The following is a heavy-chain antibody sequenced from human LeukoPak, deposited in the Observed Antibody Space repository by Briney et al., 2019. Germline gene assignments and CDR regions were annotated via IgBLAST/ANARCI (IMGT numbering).Heavy chain of an antibody. CDR3: ASSGTYYTRLDV. D-gene: IGHD1-26*01. Sequence: PSETLSLTCTVSGVSISSYYWSWIRQPPGKGLEWIAYIFYSGSTNFNPSLKSRVTISIDRSKFSLKLTSVTAADTAVYYCASSGTYYTRLDVWGKGTTVTVSS. CDR1: GVSISSYY. J-gene: IGHJ6*04. CDR2: IFYSGST. V-gene: IGHV4-59*12.